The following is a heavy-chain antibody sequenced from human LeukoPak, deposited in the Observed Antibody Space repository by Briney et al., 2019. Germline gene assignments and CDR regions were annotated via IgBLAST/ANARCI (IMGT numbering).Heavy chain of an antibody. CDR2: ISGNGGIT. CDR3: AKVGGGRYYDY. V-gene: IGHV3-64D*06. Sequence: WGSLRLSCSASGFTFSSYFMHWVRQAPGKGLEYVSAISGNGGITKYADSVKGGFTISRDNSKNTLYLQMSSLTAEDTAVYYCAKVGGGRYYDYWGQGTLVTVSA. D-gene: IGHD1-26*01. CDR1: GFTFSSYF. J-gene: IGHJ4*02.